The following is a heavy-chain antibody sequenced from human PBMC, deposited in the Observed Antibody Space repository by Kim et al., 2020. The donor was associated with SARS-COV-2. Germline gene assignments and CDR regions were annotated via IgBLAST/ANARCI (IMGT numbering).Heavy chain of an antibody. V-gene: IGHV3-11*05. CDR1: AFTFSGFD. CDR3: ARGHYGSGGQYYFDY. CDR2: ISASDSYK. Sequence: GGSLRLSCAASAFTFSGFDMRWIRQAPGKGLEWVSFISASDSYKNYADSVKGRFTISRDNAKNTLYLQMNTLRAEDTAVYYCARGHYGSGGQYYFDYWG. J-gene: IGHJ4*01. D-gene: IGHD3-10*01.